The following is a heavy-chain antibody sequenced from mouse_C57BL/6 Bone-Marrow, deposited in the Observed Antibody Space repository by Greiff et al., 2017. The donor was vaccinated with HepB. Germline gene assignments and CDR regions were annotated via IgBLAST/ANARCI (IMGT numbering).Heavy chain of an antibody. V-gene: IGHV1-63*01. Sequence: QVQLQQSGAELVRPGTSVKMSCKASGYTFTNYWIGWAKQRPGHGLEWIGDIYPGGGYTNYNEKFKGKATLTADKSSSTAYMQFSSLTSEDSAIYYCARRDYDYDEGYAMDYWGQGTSVTVSS. CDR3: ARRDYDYDEGYAMDY. D-gene: IGHD2-4*01. CDR1: GYTFTNYW. J-gene: IGHJ4*01. CDR2: IYPGGGYT.